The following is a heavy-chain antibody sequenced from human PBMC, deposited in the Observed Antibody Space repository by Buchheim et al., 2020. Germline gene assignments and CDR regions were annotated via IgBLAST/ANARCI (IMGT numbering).Heavy chain of an antibody. CDR2: ISYDGSNK. J-gene: IGHJ4*02. V-gene: IGHV3-30*04. D-gene: IGHD6-19*01. CDR3: ARATTVAGDFDY. CDR1: GFTFSSYA. Sequence: QVQLVESGGGVVQPGRSLRLSCAASGFTFSSYAMHWVRPAPGKGLEWVAVISYDGSNKYYADSVKGRFTIPRANSKKTLYLQMNSRRAEDTAVYYCARATTVAGDFDYWGQGTL.